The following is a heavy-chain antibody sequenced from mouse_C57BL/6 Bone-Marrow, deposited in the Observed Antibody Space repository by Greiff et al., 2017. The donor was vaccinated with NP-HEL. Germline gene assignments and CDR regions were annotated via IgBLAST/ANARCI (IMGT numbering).Heavy chain of an antibody. CDR2: IRNKANGYTT. Sequence: EVQLVESGGGLVQPGGSLSLSCAASGFTFTDYYMSWVRQPPGKALEWLGFIRNKANGYTTEYSASVKGRFTISRDNSQSILYLQMNALRAEDSATYYCARWNYVGAWFAYWGQGTLVTVSA. CDR3: ARWNYVGAWFAY. V-gene: IGHV7-3*01. J-gene: IGHJ3*01. CDR1: GFTFTDYY. D-gene: IGHD1-1*01.